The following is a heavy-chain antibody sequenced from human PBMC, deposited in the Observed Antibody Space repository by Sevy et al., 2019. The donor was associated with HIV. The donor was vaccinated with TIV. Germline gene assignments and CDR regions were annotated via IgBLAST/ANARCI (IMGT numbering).Heavy chain of an antibody. CDR2: ISYDGKNE. CDR1: GFTFYNYG. Sequence: GGSLRLSCAGSGFTFYNYGIHWVRQAPGKGLEWVTKISYDGKNENYADFVKGRFTISRANSNNNVNLQMNSLRPDDSAIYYCTKDRSGSWSVDYWGQGTLVTVSS. D-gene: IGHD6-13*01. V-gene: IGHV3-30*18. CDR3: TKDRSGSWSVDY. J-gene: IGHJ4*02.